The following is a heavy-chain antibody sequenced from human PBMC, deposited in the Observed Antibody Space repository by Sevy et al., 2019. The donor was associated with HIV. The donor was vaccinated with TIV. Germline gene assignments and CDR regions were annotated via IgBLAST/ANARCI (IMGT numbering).Heavy chain of an antibody. V-gene: IGHV3-33*01. D-gene: IGHD6-13*01. CDR2: IWYDGSNK. J-gene: IGHJ6*02. CDR1: GFTFSSYG. CDR3: ARFSSDYYYGMDV. Sequence: GGSLRLSCAASGFTFSSYGMHWVRQAPGKGLEWVAVIWYDGSNKYYADSVKGRFTISRDNSKNTLYLQMNSLRAEDTAAYYCARFSSDYYYGMDVWGQGTTVTVSS.